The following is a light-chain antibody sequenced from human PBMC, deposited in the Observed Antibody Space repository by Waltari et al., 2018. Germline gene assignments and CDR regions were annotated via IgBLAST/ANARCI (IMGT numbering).Light chain of an antibody. CDR1: SSDDGGYNY. Sequence: QSALTQPPSASGSPGQSVTISCTGTSSDDGGYNYVSWYQQHPGKAPKLLIFEVTKRPSGVADRFSGSKSGDMASLTVSGLQADDEADYFCSAYVGSEVVFGEGTKLTVL. J-gene: IGLJ3*02. V-gene: IGLV2-8*01. CDR3: SAYVGSEVV. CDR2: EVT.